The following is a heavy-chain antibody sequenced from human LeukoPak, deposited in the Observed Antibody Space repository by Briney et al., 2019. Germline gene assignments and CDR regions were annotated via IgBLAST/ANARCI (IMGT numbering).Heavy chain of an antibody. J-gene: IGHJ4*02. D-gene: IGHD1-26*01. Sequence: PGGSLRLSCAASGFTFSSYWMSWVRQAPGKGLEWVANIKQDGSEKYHVDSVKGRCTISRDNAKNSLYLQMNSLRAEDTAVYFCAREVRGSGSYAPPQLDYWGQGTLVTVSS. V-gene: IGHV3-7*01. CDR2: IKQDGSEK. CDR1: GFTFSSYW. CDR3: AREVRGSGSYAPPQLDY.